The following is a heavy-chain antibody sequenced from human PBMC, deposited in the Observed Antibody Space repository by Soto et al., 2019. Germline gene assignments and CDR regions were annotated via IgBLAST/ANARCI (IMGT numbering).Heavy chain of an antibody. V-gene: IGHV4-30-2*01. CDR1: GGSIGGVGYS. D-gene: IGHD3-10*01. CDR3: ARAQFYSGSGNYNNLMFDA. Sequence: PSETLSLTCAVSGGSIGGVGYSWSWIRQPPGGGLEWIGYMYHSGTFLKSPSLKTRLTMSLDMSKDQFSLTLNSMTAADTAVYYCARAQFYSGSGNYNNLMFDAWGQGIQVTVSS. CDR2: MYHSGTF. J-gene: IGHJ5*02.